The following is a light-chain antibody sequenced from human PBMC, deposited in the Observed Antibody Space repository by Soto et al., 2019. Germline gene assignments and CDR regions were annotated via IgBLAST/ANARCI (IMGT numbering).Light chain of an antibody. V-gene: IGKV3-20*01. Sequence: EIVLSQSPGSLSLSPGERATLSWRASRSVRSKYLAWFQQKPGQAPRLLIHGSSSRATGVPDRFSGSGSGTDFTLTISRLEPEDFAVYFCQKLDGLGWTFGQGTKVDIK. J-gene: IGKJ1*01. CDR2: GSS. CDR3: QKLDGLGWT. CDR1: RSVRSKY.